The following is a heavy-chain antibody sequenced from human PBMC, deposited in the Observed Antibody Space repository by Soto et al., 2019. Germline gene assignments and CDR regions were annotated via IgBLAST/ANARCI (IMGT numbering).Heavy chain of an antibody. CDR2: INPSGGST. V-gene: IGHV1-46*01. D-gene: IGHD5-12*01. CDR3: ALDLVGAGPRFDY. J-gene: IGHJ4*02. Sequence: VPVEVSSTEPRYGSTSHSMHWVQQDPGQGLEWMGIINPSGGSTRYAQKFQGRVTITRDTSTSTAYMELSSLRSEDTAVYYCALDLVGAGPRFDYWGQGTLVTVSP. CDR1: RYGSTSHS.